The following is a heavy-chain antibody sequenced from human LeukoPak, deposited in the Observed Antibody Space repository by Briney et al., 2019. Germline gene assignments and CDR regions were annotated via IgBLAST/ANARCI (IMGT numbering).Heavy chain of an antibody. D-gene: IGHD3-22*01. V-gene: IGHV4-34*01. Sequence: PSETLSLTCAVYGGSFSGYYWSWIRQPPGKGLEWIGEINHSGSTNYNPSLKSRVTISVDTSKNQSSLKLSSVTAADTAVYYCARGTYYYDSSGYSAKLYYFDYWGQGTLVTVSS. CDR2: INHSGST. CDR3: ARGTYYYDSSGYSAKLYYFDY. J-gene: IGHJ4*02. CDR1: GGSFSGYY.